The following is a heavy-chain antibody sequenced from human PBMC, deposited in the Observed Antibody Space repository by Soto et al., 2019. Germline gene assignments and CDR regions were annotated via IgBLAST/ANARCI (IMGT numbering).Heavy chain of an antibody. V-gene: IGHV5-51*01. J-gene: IGHJ6*03. CDR3: ARSDIVVVPAAVDYYYYRDV. Sequence: RGESLKISCKGSGYSFTSYWIGWVRQRPGKGLEWMGIIYPGDSDTRYSPSFQGQVTISADKSISTAYLQWSSLKASDTAMYYCARSDIVVVPAAVDYYYYRDVWGKGTTVTVSS. CDR1: GYSFTSYW. CDR2: IYPGDSDT. D-gene: IGHD2-2*01.